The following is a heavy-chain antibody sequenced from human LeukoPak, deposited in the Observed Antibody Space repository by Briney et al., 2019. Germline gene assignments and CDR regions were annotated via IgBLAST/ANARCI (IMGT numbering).Heavy chain of an antibody. CDR2: ITSDKANR. CDR1: GYTFTNSNYG. J-gene: IGHJ4*02. Sequence: GASVTVSFKTSGYTFTNSNYGISWVRQAPGQGLEWLGWITSDKANRNYQQNFQGRITMTTDTSTNTAYMELRSLRSDDTAIYYCARMRLMIYASDYWGQGTLVTVSS. CDR3: ARMRLMIYASDY. V-gene: IGHV1-18*01. D-gene: IGHD2-8*01.